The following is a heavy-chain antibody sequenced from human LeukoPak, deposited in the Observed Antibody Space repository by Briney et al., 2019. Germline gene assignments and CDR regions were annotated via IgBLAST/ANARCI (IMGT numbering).Heavy chain of an antibody. CDR1: GYSFTKYW. D-gene: IGHD3-9*01. J-gene: IGHJ3*01. CDR2: IYPGDSDT. Sequence: GESLKISCKGSGYSFTKYWIGWVRQMPGKGLEWMGIIYPGDSDTRYSPSFHGQVTMSVDKSINTAYLQWSSLKASDTAVYYCARPLLRYFDTHAFDLWGQGTMVTVSS. V-gene: IGHV5-51*01. CDR3: ARPLLRYFDTHAFDL.